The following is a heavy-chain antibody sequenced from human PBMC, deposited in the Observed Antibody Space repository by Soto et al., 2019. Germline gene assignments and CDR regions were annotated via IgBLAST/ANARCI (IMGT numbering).Heavy chain of an antibody. Sequence: PGGSLRLSCAASGFTFSSYGMHWVRQAPGKGLEWVAVISYDGSNKYYADSVKGRFTISRDNSKNTLYLQMNSLRAEDTAVYYCAKGVVPAATVYYYYYMDVWGKVTTVTVAS. CDR1: GFTFSSYG. V-gene: IGHV3-30*18. J-gene: IGHJ6*03. CDR2: ISYDGSNK. D-gene: IGHD2-2*01. CDR3: AKGVVPAATVYYYYYMDV.